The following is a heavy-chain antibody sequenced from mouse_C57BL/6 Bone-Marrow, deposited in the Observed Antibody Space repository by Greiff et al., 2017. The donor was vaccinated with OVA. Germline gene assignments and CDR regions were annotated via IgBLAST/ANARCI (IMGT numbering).Heavy chain of an antibody. CDR2: IDPNSGGT. CDR3: ARDWDYGSSYDWYFDV. J-gene: IGHJ1*03. CDR1: GYTFTSYW. V-gene: IGHV1-72*01. Sequence: QVQLKQSGAELVKPGASVKLSCKASGYTFTSYWMHWVKQRPGRGLEWIGRIDPNSGGTKYNEKFKSKATLTVDKPSSTAYMQLSSLTSEDSAVYYCARDWDYGSSYDWYFDVWGTGTTVTVSS. D-gene: IGHD1-1*01.